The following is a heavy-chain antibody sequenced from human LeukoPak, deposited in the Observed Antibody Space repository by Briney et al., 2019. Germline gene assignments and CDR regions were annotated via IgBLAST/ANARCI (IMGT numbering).Heavy chain of an antibody. CDR2: ISSSGSTI. J-gene: IGHJ4*02. Sequence: PGGSLRLSCAASGFTFSSYEMNWVRQAPGKGLEWVSYISSSGSTIHYADSVKGRFTISRDSAENSLYLQMNSLRDEDTAVYYCARGRTYGLGGDYWGQGTLVTVSS. V-gene: IGHV3-48*03. D-gene: IGHD3-10*01. CDR1: GFTFSSYE. CDR3: ARGRTYGLGGDY.